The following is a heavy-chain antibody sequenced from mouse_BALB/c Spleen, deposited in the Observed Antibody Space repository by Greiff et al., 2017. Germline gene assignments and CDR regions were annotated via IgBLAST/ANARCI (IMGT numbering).Heavy chain of an antibody. J-gene: IGHJ2*01. CDR2: INPYNDYT. CDR1: GYTFTNHH. D-gene: IGHD2-4*01. Sequence: VHVKQSGAELVRPGASVKISCKAFGYTFTNHHINWVKQRPGQGLDWIGYINPYNDYTSYNQKFKGKATLTVDKSSSTAYMELSSLTSEDSAVYYCARREVYDYDGYWGQGTTLTVSS. CDR3: ARREVYDYDGY. V-gene: IGHV1S45*01.